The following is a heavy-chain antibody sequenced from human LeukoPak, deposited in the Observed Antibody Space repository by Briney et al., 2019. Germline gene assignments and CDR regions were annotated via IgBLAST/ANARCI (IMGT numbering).Heavy chain of an antibody. CDR1: GFTFSNYA. CDR2: ISGSVGST. D-gene: IGHD6-13*01. CDR3: ARDQTYSSSWYYVFDI. J-gene: IGHJ3*02. V-gene: IGHV3-23*01. Sequence: AGGSLRLSCAVSGFTFSNYAMSWVRQTPGEGLEWVSSISGSVGSTYYADSVKGRFTISRGDSKNTLYLQMNSLRAEDTAVYYCARDQTYSSSWYYVFDIWGQGTVVTVSS.